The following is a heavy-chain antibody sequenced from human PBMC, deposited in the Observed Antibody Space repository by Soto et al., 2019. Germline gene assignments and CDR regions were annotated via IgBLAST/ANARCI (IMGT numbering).Heavy chain of an antibody. D-gene: IGHD2-2*01. CDR1: GYTFTGYY. J-gene: IGHJ3*02. V-gene: IGHV1-2*02. CDR2: INPNSGGT. Sequence: ASVKVSCKASGYTFTGYYMHWVRQAPGQGLEWMGWINPNSGGTNYAQKFQGRVTMTRDTSISTAYMELSRLRSDDTAVYYCARVDCSSTSCYAPRRAFDIWGQGTMVT. CDR3: ARVDCSSTSCYAPRRAFDI.